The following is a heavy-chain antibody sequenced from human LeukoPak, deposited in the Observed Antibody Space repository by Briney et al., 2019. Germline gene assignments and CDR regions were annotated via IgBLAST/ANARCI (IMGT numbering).Heavy chain of an antibody. CDR1: GFTVSSNY. V-gene: IGHV3-53*01. CDR2: IYSGGST. J-gene: IGHJ4*02. Sequence: GGSLRLSCAASGFTVSSNYMSWVRQAPGKGLEWVSVIYSGGSTYNADSVKGRFTISRDNSKNTLYLQMNSLRAEDTAVYYCASLYDSLNYFDYWGQGTLVTVSS. D-gene: IGHD3-3*01. CDR3: ASLYDSLNYFDY.